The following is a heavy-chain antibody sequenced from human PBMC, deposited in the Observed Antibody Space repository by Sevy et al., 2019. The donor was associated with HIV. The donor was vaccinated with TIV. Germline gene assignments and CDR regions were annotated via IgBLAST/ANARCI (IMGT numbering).Heavy chain of an antibody. CDR2: IYHSGCT. J-gene: IGHJ5*02. CDR1: GGSMSSVNW. CDR3: ARGGETPRGFDP. V-gene: IGHV4-4*02. Sequence: SETLSLTCAVSGGSMSSVNWWHWVRQPPGKGLEWIGEIYHSGCTNYNPSLKSRVTISVDNSKNQFSLKLSSVTAADTAVYYCARGGETPRGFDPWGQGSLVTVSS. D-gene: IGHD3-16*01.